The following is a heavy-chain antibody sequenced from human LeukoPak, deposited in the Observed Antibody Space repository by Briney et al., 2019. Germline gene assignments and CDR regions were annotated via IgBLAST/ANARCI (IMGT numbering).Heavy chain of an antibody. CDR2: ISPSSHYI. CDR3: ARVGYSYGRYYFDY. Sequence: GGSLRLSCTTSGFNFRAYWMGWVRQAPGKGLEWVSSISPSSHYIYYADSVKGRFTISRDNAKNSLYLQMNSLRAEDTAVYYCARVGYSYGRYYFDYWGQGTLVTVSS. V-gene: IGHV3-21*01. CDR1: GFNFRAYW. D-gene: IGHD5-18*01. J-gene: IGHJ4*02.